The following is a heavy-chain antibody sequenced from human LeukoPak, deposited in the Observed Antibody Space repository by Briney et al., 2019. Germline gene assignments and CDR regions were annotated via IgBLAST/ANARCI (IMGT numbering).Heavy chain of an antibody. J-gene: IGHJ6*02. CDR3: ARDDSGRSSGHFEFYHGMDV. CDR2: IYNSGST. CDR1: GGSVSSGSYY. Sequence: SETLSLTCTVSGGSVSSGSYYWSWIRQPPGKGLEWIGYIYNSGSTNYNPSLKSRITMSVDTSKNQFSLKLSSVTAADTAVYYCARDDSGRSSGHFEFYHGMDVWGQGTTVTVSS. V-gene: IGHV4-61*01. D-gene: IGHD6-19*01.